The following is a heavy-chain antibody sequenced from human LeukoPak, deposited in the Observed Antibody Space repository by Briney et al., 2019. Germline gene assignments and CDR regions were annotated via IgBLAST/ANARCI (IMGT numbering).Heavy chain of an antibody. V-gene: IGHV4-38-2*02. CDR3: ARHQTVLLWFGESGPIDY. CDR1: GYSISSGYY. J-gene: IGHJ4*02. Sequence: PSETLSLTCTVSGYSISSGYYWGWIRQPPGKGLEWIGSIYHSGSTDYNPSLKSRVTISIDTSKNQFSLKLSSVTAADTAVYYCARHQTVLLWFGESGPIDYWGQGTLVTVSS. CDR2: IYHSGST. D-gene: IGHD3-10*01.